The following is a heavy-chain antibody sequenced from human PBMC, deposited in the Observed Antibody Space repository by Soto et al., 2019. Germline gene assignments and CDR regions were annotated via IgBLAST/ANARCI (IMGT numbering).Heavy chain of an antibody. CDR3: ARENDYVWGSHNWFDP. CDR1: GGSLSSYY. J-gene: IGHJ5*02. Sequence: LSLPCTVSGGSLSSYYWSWIRQPAGKGLEWIGRIYTSGSTNYNPSLKSRVTMSVDTSKNQFSLKLSSVTAADTAVYYCARENDYVWGSHNWFDPWGQGTLVTVSS. CDR2: IYTSGST. V-gene: IGHV4-4*07. D-gene: IGHD3-16*01.